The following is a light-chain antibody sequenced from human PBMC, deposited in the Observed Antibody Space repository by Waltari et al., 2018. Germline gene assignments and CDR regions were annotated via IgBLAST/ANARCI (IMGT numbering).Light chain of an antibody. V-gene: IGLV1-44*01. CDR3: ATWDDSLNGPV. CDR2: SNN. CDR1: SSNIGSNT. Sequence: QSVLTQPPSASRTPGQRVTISCSGSSSNIGSNTVNWYQQFQGTAPKLLIYSNNQRPSGVPARFSGSKSGTSASLAISGLQSEDEADNYCATWDDSLNGPVFGGGTKLTVL. J-gene: IGLJ2*01.